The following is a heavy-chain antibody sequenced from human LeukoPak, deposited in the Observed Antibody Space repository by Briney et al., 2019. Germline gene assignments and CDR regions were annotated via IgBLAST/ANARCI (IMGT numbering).Heavy chain of an antibody. CDR2: IYYSGST. V-gene: IGHV4-39*01. J-gene: IGHJ4*02. D-gene: IGHD2-2*01. CDR1: GGSISSGDYY. CDR3: ARLGLEVPAAMAFDY. Sequence: SETLSLTCTVSGGSISSGDYYWSWIRQPPGKGLERIGSIYYSGSTYYNPSLKSRVTISVDTSKNQFALKLSSVTAADTAVYYCARLGLEVPAAMAFDYGGQGPLVTVSS.